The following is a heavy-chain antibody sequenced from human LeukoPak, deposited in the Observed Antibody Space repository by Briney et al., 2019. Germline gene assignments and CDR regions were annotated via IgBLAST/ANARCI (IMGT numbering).Heavy chain of an antibody. CDR1: GFTFSSYG. V-gene: IGHV3-30*18. D-gene: IGHD6-13*01. Sequence: GGSLRLSCAASGFTFSSYGMHWVRRAPGKGLEWVAVISYDGSNKYYADSVKGRFTISRDNSKNTLYLQMNSLRAEGTAVYYCAKDSSPYSGSWLFDYWGQGTLVTVSS. CDR2: ISYDGSNK. CDR3: AKDSSPYSGSWLFDY. J-gene: IGHJ4*02.